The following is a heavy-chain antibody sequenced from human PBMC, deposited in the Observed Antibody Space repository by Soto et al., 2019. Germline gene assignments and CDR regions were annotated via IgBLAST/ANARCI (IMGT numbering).Heavy chain of an antibody. D-gene: IGHD6-19*01. CDR2: ISAYNGNT. CDR3: ARDHIAVAGTNYYYYYGMDV. CDR1: GYTFTSYG. Sequence: QVQLVQSGAEVKKPGASVKVSCKASGYTFTSYGISWVRQAPGQGLEWMGWISAYNGNTNYAQKLQGRVTMTTDTTTSTAYMELRSLGSDDTAVYYCARDHIAVAGTNYYYYYGMDVWGQGTTVTVSS. J-gene: IGHJ6*02. V-gene: IGHV1-18*01.